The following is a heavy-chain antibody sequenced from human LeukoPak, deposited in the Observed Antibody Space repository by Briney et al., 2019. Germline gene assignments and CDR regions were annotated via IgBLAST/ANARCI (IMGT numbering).Heavy chain of an antibody. D-gene: IGHD4-11*01. CDR2: ISGSSSTI. CDR3: ARDRGYSNFDY. CDR1: GFTFSSYS. V-gene: IGHV3-48*04. Sequence: GGSLRLSCAASGFTFSSYSMNWVRQAPGKGLEWVSYISGSSSTIYYADSVKGRFTISRDNAQDSLYLQMNSLRAEDTAVYYCARDRGYSNFDYWGQGTLVTVSS. J-gene: IGHJ4*02.